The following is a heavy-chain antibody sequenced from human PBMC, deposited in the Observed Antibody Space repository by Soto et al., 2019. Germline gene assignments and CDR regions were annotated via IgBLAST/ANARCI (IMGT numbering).Heavy chain of an antibody. V-gene: IGHV3-30*03. Sequence: QVQLVESGGGVVQPGRSLRLSCAASGFTFSSYGMHWVRQAPGKGLEWVAVISYDGSNKYYADSVKGRFTISRDNSKNTLYLQMTSLRAEDTAVYYCATDELRYCSGGSCYLGFDYWGQGTLVTVSS. J-gene: IGHJ4*02. CDR1: GFTFSSYG. CDR2: ISYDGSNK. D-gene: IGHD2-15*01. CDR3: ATDELRYCSGGSCYLGFDY.